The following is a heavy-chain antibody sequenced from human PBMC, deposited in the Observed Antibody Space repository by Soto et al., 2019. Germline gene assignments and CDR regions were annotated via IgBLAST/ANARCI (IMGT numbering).Heavy chain of an antibody. Sequence: SETLSLTCTVSGDSIARGAYYWTWIRQHPGQGLEWLGYIYYRGNTYYNPSLESRVSISLDTSENQFSLKLTSVTAADAAVYYCARSGYGSTDFDHWGQGTRVTVSS. D-gene: IGHD6-13*01. V-gene: IGHV4-31*03. CDR2: IYYRGNT. J-gene: IGHJ4*02. CDR1: GDSIARGAYY. CDR3: ARSGYGSTDFDH.